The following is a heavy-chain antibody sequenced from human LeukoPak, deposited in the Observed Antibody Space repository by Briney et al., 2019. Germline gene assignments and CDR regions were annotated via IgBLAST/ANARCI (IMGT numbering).Heavy chain of an antibody. CDR3: ARDIVYLIDEDYG. D-gene: IGHD4-17*01. CDR2: IQSSGST. CDR1: GASFNSYY. Sequence: SETLSLTCTVSGASFNSYYWSSVRQPAGKGLEWIGRIQSSGSTDYSPSLQSRVTISIDTSQRQFSLNLRSVTAADTAVYYCARDIVYLIDEDYGWGQGTLVTVSS. V-gene: IGHV4-4*07. J-gene: IGHJ4*02.